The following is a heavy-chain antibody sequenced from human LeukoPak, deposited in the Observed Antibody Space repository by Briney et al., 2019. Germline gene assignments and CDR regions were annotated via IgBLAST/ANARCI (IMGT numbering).Heavy chain of an antibody. CDR2: MNPNSGNT. V-gene: IGHV1-8*03. CDR1: GYTFTSYD. J-gene: IGHJ4*02. CDR3: ARGFKYSSSLFVY. Sequence: ASVKVSCKASGYTFTSYDINWVRQATGQGLEWMGWMNPNSGNTGYAQKFQGRVTITRNTSISTAYMELSSLRSEDTAVCYCARGFKYSSSLFVYWGQGTLVTVSS. D-gene: IGHD6-6*01.